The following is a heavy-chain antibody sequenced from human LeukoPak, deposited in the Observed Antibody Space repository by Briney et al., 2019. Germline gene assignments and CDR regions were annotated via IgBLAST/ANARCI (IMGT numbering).Heavy chain of an antibody. Sequence: GGSLRLSRAASGFTFSSYAMSWVRQAPGKGLEWVSAISGSGGSTYYADSVKGRFTISRDNSKNALYLQMNSLRAEDTAVYYCAKDLPFAGSGSVSYWGQGTLVTVSS. J-gene: IGHJ4*02. V-gene: IGHV3-23*01. CDR1: GFTFSSYA. CDR2: ISGSGGST. CDR3: AKDLPFAGSGSVSY. D-gene: IGHD3-10*01.